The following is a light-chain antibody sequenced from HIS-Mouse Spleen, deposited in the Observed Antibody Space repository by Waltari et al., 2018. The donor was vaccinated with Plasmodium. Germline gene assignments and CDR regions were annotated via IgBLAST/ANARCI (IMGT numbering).Light chain of an antibody. CDR2: EGS. Sequence: QSALTQPASVSGSPGQSITISCTATSSADGRYKLVSVYQQHPGKAPKLMIYEGSKRPSWVSNRFSGSKSGNTASLTISGLQAEDEADYYCCSYAGSSTFVVFGGGTKLTVL. V-gene: IGLV2-23*03. CDR1: SSADGRYKL. J-gene: IGLJ2*01. CDR3: CSYAGSSTFVV.